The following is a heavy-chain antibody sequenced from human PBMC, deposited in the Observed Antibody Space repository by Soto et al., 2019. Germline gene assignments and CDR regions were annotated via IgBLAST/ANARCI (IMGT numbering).Heavy chain of an antibody. Sequence: QVQLQESGPGLVKPSQTLSLTCTVSGGSISSGGYFWSWIRQQPGKGLEWIGHISYSGNTNYSPALTRRLXXXVXSKSQFSLQLTSVTAADTAIYYCASLFTYYYRRGYAEYYLDPWGQGALVTVSS. D-gene: IGHD3-22*01. CDR3: ASLFTYYYRRGYAEYYLDP. V-gene: IGHV4-31*03. CDR1: GGSISSGGYF. CDR2: ISYSGNT. J-gene: IGHJ5*02.